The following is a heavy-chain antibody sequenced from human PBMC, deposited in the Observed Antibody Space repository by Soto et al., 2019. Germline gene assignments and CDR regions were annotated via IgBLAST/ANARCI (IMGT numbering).Heavy chain of an antibody. V-gene: IGHV1-18*01. D-gene: IGHD3-3*01. Sequence: WKACGYGIDTSGSKWVQQATGKRPEWMGWISAYNGQTDYAQSFQGRVTMATDTSTNTAYMELRNLRSDDTAIYYCARLNFGVVTSFSWFDPWGPGTLVTGFS. CDR1: GYGIDTSG. CDR3: ARLNFGVVTSFSWFDP. J-gene: IGHJ5*02. CDR2: ISAYNGQT.